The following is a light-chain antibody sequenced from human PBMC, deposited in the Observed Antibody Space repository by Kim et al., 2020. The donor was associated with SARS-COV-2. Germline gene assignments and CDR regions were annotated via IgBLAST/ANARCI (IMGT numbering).Light chain of an antibody. CDR1: TSNIGSNT. CDR2: TNN. J-gene: IGLJ3*02. CDR3: ASWDDSLNGWV. V-gene: IGLV1-44*01. Sequence: QSVLAQPPSASGTPGQRVSISCSGTTSNIGSNTVHWYQQFPGTAPKLLLHTNNQRPSGVPDRFSGSKSGTSASLAISGLQSDDEAEYHCASWDDSLNGWVFGGGTKLTVL.